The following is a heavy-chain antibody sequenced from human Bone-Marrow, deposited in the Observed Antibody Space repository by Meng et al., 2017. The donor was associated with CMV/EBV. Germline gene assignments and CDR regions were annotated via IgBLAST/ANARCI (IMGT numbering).Heavy chain of an antibody. Sequence: GGSLRLSCAVSGFTFSNYWMHWVRQAPGEGLVRVARSNSDGSNTAYADSVKGRFTISRDNAKNTLHPQVKSLRGEDTAVYFCARGHPRDCSSVDCYPFFDSWGQGTLVTVYS. CDR2: SNSDGSNT. CDR1: GFTFSNYW. J-gene: IGHJ4*02. V-gene: IGHV3-74*01. CDR3: ARGHPRDCSSVDCYPFFDS. D-gene: IGHD2-2*01.